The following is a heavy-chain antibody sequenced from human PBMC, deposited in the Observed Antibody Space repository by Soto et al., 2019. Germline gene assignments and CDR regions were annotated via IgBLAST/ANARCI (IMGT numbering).Heavy chain of an antibody. D-gene: IGHD3-22*01. V-gene: IGHV1-18*01. CDR2: ISAYNGNT. J-gene: IGHJ4*02. Sequence: ASVKVSCKASGYTFTSYGISWVRQAPGQGLEWMGWISAYNGNTNYAQKLQGRVTMTTDTSTSTAYMELRSLRSDDTAVYYCARMPYYYDSSGYGDYWGQGTLVTVSS. CDR3: ARMPYYYDSSGYGDY. CDR1: GYTFTSYG.